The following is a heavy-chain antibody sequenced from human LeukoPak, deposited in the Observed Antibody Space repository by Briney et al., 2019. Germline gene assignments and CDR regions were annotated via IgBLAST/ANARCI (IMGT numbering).Heavy chain of an antibody. CDR2: IWYDGSNK. CDR3: ARGPYDRPYYGMDV. J-gene: IGHJ6*02. V-gene: IGHV3-33*01. D-gene: IGHD3-22*01. Sequence: GGSLRLSCAASGFTFSSYGMHWVRQAPGKGLEWVAVIWYDGSNKYYADSVKGRFTISRDNFKNTLYLQMNSLRAEDTAVYYCARGPYDRPYYGMDVWGQGTTVTVSS. CDR1: GFTFSSYG.